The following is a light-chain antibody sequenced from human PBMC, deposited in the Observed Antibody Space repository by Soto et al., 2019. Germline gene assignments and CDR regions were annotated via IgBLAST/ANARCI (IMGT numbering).Light chain of an antibody. CDR1: QSVSRKY. CDR2: DAF. CDR3: QQYGDTPRT. V-gene: IGKV3-20*01. Sequence: EIVLTQSPGTLSLSPGERATLSCRASQSVSRKYLALYQQRPGQAPRLIIYDAFNRVTGIPVRFRGSGSGTDFPLTISRLKPEDFAVYYCQQYGDTPRTFGQGTKVEIK. J-gene: IGKJ1*01.